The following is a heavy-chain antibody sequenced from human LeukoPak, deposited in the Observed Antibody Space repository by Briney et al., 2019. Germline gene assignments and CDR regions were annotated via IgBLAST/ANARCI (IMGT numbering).Heavy chain of an antibody. CDR2: IIPIFGTA. CDR3: ARDIIDLPVTMVRGELIGFDY. Sequence: SVKISCKAPGGTFSSYAISWVRQAPGQGLEWMGRIIPIFGTANYAQKFQGRVTITTDESTSTAYMELSSLRSEDTAVYYCARDIIDLPVTMVRGELIGFDYWGQGTLVTVSS. CDR1: GGTFSSYA. J-gene: IGHJ4*02. D-gene: IGHD3-10*01. V-gene: IGHV1-69*05.